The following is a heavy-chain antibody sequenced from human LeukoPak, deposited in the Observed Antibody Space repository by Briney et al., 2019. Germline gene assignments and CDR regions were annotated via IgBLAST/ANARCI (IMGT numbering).Heavy chain of an antibody. J-gene: IGHJ6*03. CDR1: GFTFSSYD. Sequence: GGSLRLSCAASGFTFSSYDMHWVRQATGKGLEWFSALGTAGDTYYPGSVKGRFTISRENAKNSLYLQMNSLRAGDTAVYYCARAMGGYYYYYIDFWGKGTPVTVSS. CDR3: ARAMGGYYYYYIDF. D-gene: IGHD5-24*01. CDR2: LGTAGDT. V-gene: IGHV3-13*01.